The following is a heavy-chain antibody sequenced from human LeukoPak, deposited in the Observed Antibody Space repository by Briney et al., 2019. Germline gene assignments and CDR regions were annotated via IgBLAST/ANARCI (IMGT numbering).Heavy chain of an antibody. V-gene: IGHV1-69*13. CDR1: GYTFTSYY. J-gene: IGHJ6*02. CDR3: ARYSSGWYGDPEYYYYYGMDV. Sequence: ASVKVSCKASGYTFTSYYMHWVRQAPGQGLEWMGGIIPIFGTANYAQKFQGRVTITADESTSTAYMELSSLRSEDTAVYCCARYSSGWYGDPEYYYYYGMDVWGQGTTVTVSS. CDR2: IIPIFGTA. D-gene: IGHD6-19*01.